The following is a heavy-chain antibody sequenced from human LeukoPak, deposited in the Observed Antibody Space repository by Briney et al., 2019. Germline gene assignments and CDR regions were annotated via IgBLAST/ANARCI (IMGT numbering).Heavy chain of an antibody. CDR1: GYNFTSYW. CDR3: TIHSGNSGQAY. CDR2: IYPGDSDT. J-gene: IGHJ4*02. Sequence: PGESLKISCKDPGYNFTSYWIGWVRQMPGKGLEWMGIIYPGDSDTRYSPSFQGQVTISADKSIYTAYLQWSSLKASDTAMYYCTIHSGNSGQAYWGQGTLVTVSS. D-gene: IGHD4-23*01. V-gene: IGHV5-51*03.